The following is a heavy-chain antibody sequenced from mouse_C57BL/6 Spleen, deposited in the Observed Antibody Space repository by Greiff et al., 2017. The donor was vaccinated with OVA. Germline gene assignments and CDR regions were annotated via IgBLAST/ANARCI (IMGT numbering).Heavy chain of an antibody. CDR2: INPSNGGT. Sequence: QVHVKQPGAELVKPGASVKLSCKASGYTFTSYWMHWVKQRPGQGLEWIGNINPSNGGTNYNEKFKSKATLTVDKSSSTAYMQLSSLTSEDSAVYYCAREGYDGENWDWFAYWGQGTLVTVSA. J-gene: IGHJ3*01. D-gene: IGHD2-2*01. V-gene: IGHV1-53*01. CDR1: GYTFTSYW. CDR3: AREGYDGENWDWFAY.